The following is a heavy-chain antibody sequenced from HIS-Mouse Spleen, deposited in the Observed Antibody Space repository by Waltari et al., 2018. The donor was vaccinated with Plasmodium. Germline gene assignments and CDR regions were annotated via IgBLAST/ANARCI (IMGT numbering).Heavy chain of an antibody. J-gene: IGHJ2*01. CDR2: IKQDGSEK. CDR1: GFTFSSYW. Sequence: EVQLVESGGGLVQPGGSLRFSCAASGFTFSSYWMSWVRRVPGKGLEWVANIKQDGSEKYYVDSVKGRFTISRDNAKNSLYLQMNSLRAEDTAVYYCASSWYWYFDLWGRGTLVTVSS. CDR3: ASSWYWYFDL. D-gene: IGHD6-13*01. V-gene: IGHV3-7*01.